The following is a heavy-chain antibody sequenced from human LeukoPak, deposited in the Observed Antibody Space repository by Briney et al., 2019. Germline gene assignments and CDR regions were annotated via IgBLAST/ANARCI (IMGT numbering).Heavy chain of an antibody. D-gene: IGHD5-12*01. J-gene: IGHJ3*02. CDR1: GGSISSGGYS. CDR2: IYHSGST. V-gene: IGHV4-30-2*01. Sequence: SETLSLTCAVSGGSISSGGYSWSWVRQPPGGGLERVGYIYHSGSTYYNPSLQSRVTISLDRSKNQFSLKLSPMTAADTAVYYCASGNTGYDRDSFDIWGQGTMVTVSS. CDR3: ASGNTGYDRDSFDI.